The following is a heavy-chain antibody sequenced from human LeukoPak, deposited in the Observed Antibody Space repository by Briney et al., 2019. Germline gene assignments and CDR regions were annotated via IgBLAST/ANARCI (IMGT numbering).Heavy chain of an antibody. D-gene: IGHD5-18*01. Sequence: GGSLRLSCAASGFTFSDYYMSWIRQAPGKGLEWVSYISSSGSTIYYADSVKGRFTISRDNAKNSLYLQMNSLRAEDTAVYYCARDKTASHYYYYYMDVWGKGTTVTVSS. V-gene: IGHV3-11*04. J-gene: IGHJ6*03. CDR2: ISSSGSTI. CDR3: ARDKTASHYYYYYMDV. CDR1: GFTFSDYY.